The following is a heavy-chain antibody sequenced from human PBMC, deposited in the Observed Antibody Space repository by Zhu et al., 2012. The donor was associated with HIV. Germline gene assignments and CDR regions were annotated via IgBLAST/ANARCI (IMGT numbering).Heavy chain of an antibody. D-gene: IGHD6-19*01. J-gene: IGHJ4*02. CDR2: IYYSGST. CDR3: ARAGRGSGLDY. V-gene: IGHV4-59*01. Sequence: QVQLQESGPGLVKPSETLSLACTVSGGSISSYYWSWIRQPPGKGLEWIGYIYYSGSTNYNPSLKSRVTISVDTSRNQFSLKLSSVTAADTAVYYCARAGRGSGLDYWGQGNPGHRLL. CDR1: GGSISSYY.